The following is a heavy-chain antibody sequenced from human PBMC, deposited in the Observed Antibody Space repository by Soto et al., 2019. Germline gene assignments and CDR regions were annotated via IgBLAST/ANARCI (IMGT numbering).Heavy chain of an antibody. CDR2: IYWDDDK. J-gene: IGHJ4*02. CDR3: AHRLVRGAMRYYFDY. Sequence: QITLKESGPTLVKPTQTLTLTCTFSGFSLSTYGVGVGWIRQPPGEALEWLALIYWDDDKRYSPSLKSRLTITKDTSKNQVVLTMTNMDPVDTATYYCAHRLVRGAMRYYFDYWGQGTLVTVSS. CDR1: GFSLSTYGVG. D-gene: IGHD3-10*01. V-gene: IGHV2-5*02.